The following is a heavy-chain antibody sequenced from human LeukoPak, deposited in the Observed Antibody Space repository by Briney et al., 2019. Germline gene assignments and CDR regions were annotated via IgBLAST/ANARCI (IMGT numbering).Heavy chain of an antibody. J-gene: IGHJ4*02. D-gene: IGHD2-2*01. Sequence: GESLQISCLVSGYTFTNFWIGWVRQLPGKGLEWMGIMYPGNSDTRYSPSFQGQVTISADKSISTAYLQWSSLKASDTAMYYCAGSSSNSEYDFWGQGTLVTVSS. CDR3: AGSSSNSEYDF. V-gene: IGHV5-51*01. CDR2: MYPGNSDT. CDR1: GYTFTNFW.